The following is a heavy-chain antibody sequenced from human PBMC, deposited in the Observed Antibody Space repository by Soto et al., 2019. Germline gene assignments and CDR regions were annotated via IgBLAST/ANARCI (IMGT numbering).Heavy chain of an antibody. CDR1: GFTFSNAW. Sequence: PGGSLRLSCAASGFTFSNAWMNWVRQAPGKGLEWVGRIKSKTDGGTTDYAAPVKGRFTISRDDSKNTLYLQMNSLKTEDTAVYYCTTLATYCGGDCRFDYWGQGTLVTVSS. CDR2: IKSKTDGGTT. CDR3: TTLATYCGGDCRFDY. D-gene: IGHD2-21*02. J-gene: IGHJ4*02. V-gene: IGHV3-15*07.